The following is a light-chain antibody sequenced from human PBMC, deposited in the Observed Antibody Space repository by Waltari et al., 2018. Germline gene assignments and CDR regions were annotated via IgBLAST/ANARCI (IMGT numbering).Light chain of an antibody. J-gene: IGLJ3*02. CDR3: NSYTTKGTLVV. CDR1: ASDIGNHNF. Sequence: QSALTQPASVSASPGQSITISCTGTASDIGNHNFVSWYRQHPGKAPQLVIYDVSRRPSDIFPRFSGSKSGTTASLTIFGLQPEDEADYYCNSYTTKGTLVVFGGGTKLTVL. CDR2: DVS. V-gene: IGLV2-14*03.